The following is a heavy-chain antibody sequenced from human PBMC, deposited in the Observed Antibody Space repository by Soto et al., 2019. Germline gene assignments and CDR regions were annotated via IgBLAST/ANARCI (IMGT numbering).Heavy chain of an antibody. CDR1: GFTFSSYS. J-gene: IGHJ3*02. Sequence: GGSLRLSCAASGFTFSSYSMNWVRQAPGKGLEWVSSISSSSSYIYYADSVKGRFTISRDNAKNSLYLQMNSLRAEDTAVYYCATDPTQWLETFDIWGQGTMVTVSS. V-gene: IGHV3-21*01. CDR3: ATDPTQWLETFDI. D-gene: IGHD6-19*01. CDR2: ISSSSSYI.